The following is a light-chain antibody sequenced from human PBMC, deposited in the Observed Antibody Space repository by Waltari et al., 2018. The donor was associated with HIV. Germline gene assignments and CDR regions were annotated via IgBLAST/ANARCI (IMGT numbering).Light chain of an antibody. V-gene: IGKV3-20*01. Sequence: EIVLTQSPVTMALSPGERATVPCRASENMTSQNLAWYQQRSGQAPRLLIFGASRRNIGVPERFSGAGSGPAFTLTVSSLEPEDFALYFCQQYETSPYTFGQGT. CDR1: ENMTSQN. CDR3: QQYETSPYT. CDR2: GAS. J-gene: IGKJ2*01.